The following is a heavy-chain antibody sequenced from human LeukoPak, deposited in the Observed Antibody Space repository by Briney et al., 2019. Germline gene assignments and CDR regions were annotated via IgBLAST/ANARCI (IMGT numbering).Heavy chain of an antibody. CDR1: VFTLSSYL. CDR2: IKQDRSEK. D-gene: IGHD3-22*01. V-gene: IGHV3-7*01. Sequence: GGSLRLSCAASVFTLSSYLMSWVRQATGKGREWVAIIKQDRSEKYYVDSVKGRFTISRDNAKNSLYLQMNSLRAEDTAVYYCAGDLGDYDSSVYAFDIWGQGTMVTVSS. CDR3: AGDLGDYDSSVYAFDI. J-gene: IGHJ3*02.